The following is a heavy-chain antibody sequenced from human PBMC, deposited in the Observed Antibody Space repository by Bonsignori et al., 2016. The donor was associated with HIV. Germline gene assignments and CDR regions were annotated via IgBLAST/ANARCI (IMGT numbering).Heavy chain of an antibody. CDR3: ARNWFDP. CDR1: GGSISRSDYY. CDR2: INYSGTT. J-gene: IGHJ5*02. V-gene: IGHV4-39*07. Sequence: QLQLQELGPGLVKPSETLSLTCTVSGGSISRSDYYWGWIRQAPGKGLEWIGSINYSGTTSYNPSLKSRITISVDTSKNQFSLSLRSVTAADTAVYYCARNWFDPWGQGTLVTVSS.